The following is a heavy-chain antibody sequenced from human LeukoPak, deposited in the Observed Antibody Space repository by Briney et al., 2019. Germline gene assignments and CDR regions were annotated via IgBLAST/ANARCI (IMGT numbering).Heavy chain of an antibody. J-gene: IGHJ3*02. Sequence: SQTLSLTCTVSGGSTSSGSYYWSWIRQPAGKGLEWIGRIYTSGSTNYNPSLKSRVTISVDTSKNQFSLKLSSVTAADTALYYCARWAYSGSYGAFDIWGQGTMVTVSS. CDR1: GGSTSSGSYY. CDR2: IYTSGST. CDR3: ARWAYSGSYGAFDI. D-gene: IGHD1-26*01. V-gene: IGHV4-61*02.